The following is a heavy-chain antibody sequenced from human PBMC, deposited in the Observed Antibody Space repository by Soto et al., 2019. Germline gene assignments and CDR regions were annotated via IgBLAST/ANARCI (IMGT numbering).Heavy chain of an antibody. D-gene: IGHD2-15*01. Sequence: EVQLLESGGGLVQPGGSLRLSCAASGFTFSSYAMSWVRQAPGKGLEWVSAISGSGGSTYYADSVKGRFTISRDNSKNTLYLQMNSLRAEDTAVYYCAKDASYCSGGSCYPTYYFDYWGQGTLVTVSS. CDR1: GFTFSSYA. CDR3: AKDASYCSGGSCYPTYYFDY. CDR2: ISGSGGST. V-gene: IGHV3-23*01. J-gene: IGHJ4*02.